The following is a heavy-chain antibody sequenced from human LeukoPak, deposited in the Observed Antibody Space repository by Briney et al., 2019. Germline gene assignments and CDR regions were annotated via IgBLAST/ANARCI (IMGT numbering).Heavy chain of an antibody. Sequence: SETLSLTCTVSGASIRSYYWSWIRQPAGKGLEWIGHFYSSGSTKYNPSLKSRVIMSVDPSKNQFSLKLSSVTAADTAVYYCAISGVDYYYGMDVWGQGTTVTVSS. D-gene: IGHD3-10*01. CDR3: AISGVDYYYGMDV. CDR1: GASIRSYY. V-gene: IGHV4-4*07. J-gene: IGHJ6*02. CDR2: FYSSGST.